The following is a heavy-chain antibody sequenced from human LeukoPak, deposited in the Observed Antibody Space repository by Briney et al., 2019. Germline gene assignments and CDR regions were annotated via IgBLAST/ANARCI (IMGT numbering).Heavy chain of an antibody. V-gene: IGHV4-61*05. CDR1: GGSISSSSYY. CDR2: VHYSGST. J-gene: IGHJ6*03. Sequence: KSSETLSLTCTVSGGSISSSSYYWGWIRQPPGKGLEWIGFVHYSGSTNYNPSLKSRVTISVDTSKNQFSLKLSSVTAADTAVYYCARASVTYYYYYYMDVWGKGTTVTVSS. D-gene: IGHD4-11*01. CDR3: ARASVTYYYYYYMDV.